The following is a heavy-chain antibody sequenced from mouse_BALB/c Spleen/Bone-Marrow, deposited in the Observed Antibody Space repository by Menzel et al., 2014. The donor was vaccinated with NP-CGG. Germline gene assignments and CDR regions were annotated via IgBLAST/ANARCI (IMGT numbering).Heavy chain of an antibody. CDR3: ARIYYYGRDY. CDR2: INPSTGYT. CDR1: GYTFTNYW. D-gene: IGHD1-1*01. V-gene: IGHV1-7*01. Sequence: QVQLQQSGAELAKPGASVKMSCKASGYTFTNYWMHWVKQRPGQGLEWIGYINPSTGYTEYNQKFKDKATLTVDKSSSTAFMQLSSLSSEVSAVYYCARIYYYGRDYWVQGTTLPVSS. J-gene: IGHJ2*01.